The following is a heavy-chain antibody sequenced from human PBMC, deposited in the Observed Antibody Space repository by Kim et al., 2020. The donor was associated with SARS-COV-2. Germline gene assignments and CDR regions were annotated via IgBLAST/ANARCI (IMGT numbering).Heavy chain of an antibody. CDR3: ARRSYGDYEYGMDV. Sequence: PSFHGHVTISADKSISTAYLQWSSLKASDTAMYYCARRSYGDYEYGMDVWGQGTTVTVSS. J-gene: IGHJ6*02. V-gene: IGHV5-10-1*01. D-gene: IGHD4-17*01.